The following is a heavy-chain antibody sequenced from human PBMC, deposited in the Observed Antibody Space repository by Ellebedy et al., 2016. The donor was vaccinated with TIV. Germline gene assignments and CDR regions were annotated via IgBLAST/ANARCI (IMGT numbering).Heavy chain of an antibody. J-gene: IGHJ5*02. D-gene: IGHD3-10*01. V-gene: IGHV3-23*01. Sequence: GGSLRLSXTAFSNYAMSWVRQAPGKGLEWVSVISASGAYTNYADSVKGRFTISRDNSRNTLLLQMNSLRADDTAEYYCARDWTYSSGSHNSGPFDPWGQGTLVTVSS. CDR1: SNYA. CDR3: ARDWTYSSGSHNSGPFDP. CDR2: ISASGAYT.